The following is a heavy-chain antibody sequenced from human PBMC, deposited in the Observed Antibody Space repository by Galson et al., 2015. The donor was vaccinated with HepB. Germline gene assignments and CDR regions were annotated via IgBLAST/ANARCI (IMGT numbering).Heavy chain of an antibody. J-gene: IGHJ4*02. Sequence: SVKVSCKVSGYSFSEVSMHWVRQAPGEGLEWLGSFDPEDGEVIYAQRFKGRVTMTEDSSKDTAYMELSSLRSEDTAIYYCTSPANYDTSGHYYFDYWGQGTLVTVSS. CDR2: FDPEDGEV. V-gene: IGHV1-24*01. CDR3: TSPANYDTSGHYYFDY. CDR1: GYSFSEVS. D-gene: IGHD3-22*01.